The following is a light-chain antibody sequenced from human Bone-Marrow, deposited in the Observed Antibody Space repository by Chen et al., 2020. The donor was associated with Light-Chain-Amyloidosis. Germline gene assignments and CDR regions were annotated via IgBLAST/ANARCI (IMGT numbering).Light chain of an antibody. J-gene: IGLJ2*01. CDR1: DLPTKY. CDR3: QSADSSGTYEVI. V-gene: IGLV3-25*03. CDR2: RDT. Sequence: SSALTQPPSVSVSPGQTARITCSGDDLPTKYAYWYQQKPGQAPVLVIHRDTERPSGISERFSGSSSGTTATLTISGVQAEDEADYHCQSADSSGTYEVIFGGGTKLTV.